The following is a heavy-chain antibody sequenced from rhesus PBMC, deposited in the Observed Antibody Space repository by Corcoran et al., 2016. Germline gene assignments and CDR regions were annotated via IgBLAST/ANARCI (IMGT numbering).Heavy chain of an antibody. CDR1: GYRCTDYY. CDR3: EGGGLLQFDV. Sequence: QVQLVQSGAEVKKHGSSVKVSCKAAGYRCTDYYIHWVRPAPGKGLEGIGENNPTTEPPNYAQNFQGRVNVTRDTSTRTAYMGLDSLTCEGTAVDYCEGGGLLQFDVWGPGVLVTFSS. CDR2: NNPTTEPP. V-gene: IGHV1-138*01. J-gene: IGHJ5-1*01. D-gene: IGHD2-33*01.